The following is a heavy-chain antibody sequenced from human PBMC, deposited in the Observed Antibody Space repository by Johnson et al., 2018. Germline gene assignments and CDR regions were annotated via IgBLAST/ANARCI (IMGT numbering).Heavy chain of an antibody. CDR3: GKPLVPGAIRGMDV. D-gene: IGHD2-2*02. J-gene: IGHJ6*02. Sequence: QVQLVQSGGGVVQPGRSLRLSCAASGFTFSSYAMHWVRQAPGKGLEWVAVISYDGSNKYYADSVKGRFTISRDNSKNTLYLQMNSLRAEDTAVYYCGKPLVPGAIRGMDVWGQGTTVTVSS. CDR1: GFTFSSYA. CDR2: ISYDGSNK. V-gene: IGHV3-30-3*02.